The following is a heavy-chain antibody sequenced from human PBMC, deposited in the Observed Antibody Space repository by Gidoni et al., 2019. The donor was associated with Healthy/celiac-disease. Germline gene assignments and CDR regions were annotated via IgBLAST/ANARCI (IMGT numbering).Heavy chain of an antibody. D-gene: IGHD3-10*01. CDR3: AILPLMVRGVLDDY. CDR1: GCTISSYW. V-gene: IGHV3-7*01. CDR2: IKQEGSEK. J-gene: IGHJ4*02. Sequence: VQMVESGGGLVQPGGSLRLSCAATGCTISSYWMSWVRQAPGKGLEWVANIKQEGSEKYYVDSVKGRFTISRDNAKNSLYLQMISLRAEDTAVYYCAILPLMVRGVLDDYWGQGTLVTVSS.